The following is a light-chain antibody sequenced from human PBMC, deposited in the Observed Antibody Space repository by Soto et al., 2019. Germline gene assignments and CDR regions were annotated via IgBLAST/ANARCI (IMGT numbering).Light chain of an antibody. CDR1: QSISSW. CDR2: DAS. V-gene: IGKV1-5*01. Sequence: DIQMTQSPSTLSASVGDRVTITCRASQSISSWLAWYQQKPGKAPKLLIYDASSLESGVPSRFSGSGSGTEFTLPIRSLPPDDFATYYCQQYNSYPMTFGQGTKVEIK. CDR3: QQYNSYPMT. J-gene: IGKJ1*01.